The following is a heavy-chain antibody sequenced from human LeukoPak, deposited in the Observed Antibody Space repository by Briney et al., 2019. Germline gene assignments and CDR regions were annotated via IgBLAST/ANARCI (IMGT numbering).Heavy chain of an antibody. J-gene: IGHJ4*02. D-gene: IGHD4-17*01. Sequence: PGGSLRLSCAASGFTFSSYWMSWVRQPPGKGLEWIGEIYHSGSTNYNPSLKSRVTISVDKSKNQFSLKLSSVTAADTAVYYCARDYGDPWDYFDYWGQGTLVTVSS. CDR3: ARDYGDPWDYFDY. CDR1: GFTFSSYW. CDR2: IYHSGST. V-gene: IGHV4-4*02.